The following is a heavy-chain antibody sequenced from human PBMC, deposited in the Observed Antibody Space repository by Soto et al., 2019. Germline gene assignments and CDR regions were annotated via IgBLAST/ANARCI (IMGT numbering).Heavy chain of an antibody. Sequence: GGSLRLSCAASGFTFSNYAISWVRQAPGKGLEWVSSITGSGGQTFYADSVKGRFTISRDNSKNTLFLQMNSLRAEDTAVYYCVKEAQRPHPVDYWGQGTLVTVSS. CDR2: ITGSGGQT. V-gene: IGHV3-23*01. CDR3: VKEAQRPHPVDY. D-gene: IGHD6-6*01. J-gene: IGHJ4*02. CDR1: GFTFSNYA.